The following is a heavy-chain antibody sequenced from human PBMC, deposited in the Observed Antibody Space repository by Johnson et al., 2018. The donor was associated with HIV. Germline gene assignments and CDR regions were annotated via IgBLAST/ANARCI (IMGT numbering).Heavy chain of an antibody. CDR3: ARVGADAFDI. CDR2: ISFDGGTK. D-gene: IGHD1-26*01. J-gene: IGHJ3*02. Sequence: VQLVESGGGVVQPGRSMRLSCAASGLNFSDYSMHWVRQAPGKGLEWVAIISFDGGTKYYADSVKGRFTISRDSSKNTLYLQMNSQRAEDTAVYNCARVGADAFDIWGQGTMVTVSS. CDR1: GLNFSDYS. V-gene: IGHV3-30*04.